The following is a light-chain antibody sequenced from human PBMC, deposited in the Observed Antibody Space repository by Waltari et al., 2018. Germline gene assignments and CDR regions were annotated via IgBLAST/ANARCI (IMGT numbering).Light chain of an antibody. CDR3: QQYGSSRT. CDR1: QSVSSSY. J-gene: IGKJ1*01. V-gene: IGKV3-20*01. Sequence: EIVLTQSPGTLSLSPGERATLSCRASQSVSSSYLAWYQQKPGQAPRLLIYGASSRATGIPDRFSGSGSGTDVTLTISRLEPEDFAVYYCQQYGSSRTFGQGTKVEIK. CDR2: GAS.